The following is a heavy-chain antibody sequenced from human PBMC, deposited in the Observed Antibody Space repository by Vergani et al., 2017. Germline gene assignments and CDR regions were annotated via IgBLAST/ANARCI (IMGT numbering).Heavy chain of an antibody. CDR3: AKRSPAKAHSSGLYSYFDY. CDR1: GGSISSSSYY. V-gene: IGHV4-39*01. Sequence: QLQLQESGPGLVKPSETLSLTCTVSGGSISSSSYYWGWIRQPPGKGLEWIGSIYYSGSTYYNPSLKSRVTISVDTSKNQFSLKLSSVTAADTAVYYCAKRSPAKAHSSGLYSYFDYWGQGTLVTVSS. CDR2: IYYSGST. J-gene: IGHJ4*02. D-gene: IGHD6-19*01.